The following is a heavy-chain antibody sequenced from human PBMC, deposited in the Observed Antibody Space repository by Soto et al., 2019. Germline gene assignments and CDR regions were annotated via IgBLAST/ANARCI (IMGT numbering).Heavy chain of an antibody. Sequence: ASVKVSFKVSGYTLTELSMHWVRQAPGKGLEWMGGFDPEDGETIYAQKFQGRVTMTEDTSTDTAYMELSSLRSEDTAVYYCATDPSGRQGADAFDIWGQGTVVTVSS. CDR2: FDPEDGET. V-gene: IGHV1-24*01. J-gene: IGHJ3*02. CDR1: GYTLTELS. CDR3: ATDPSGRQGADAFDI.